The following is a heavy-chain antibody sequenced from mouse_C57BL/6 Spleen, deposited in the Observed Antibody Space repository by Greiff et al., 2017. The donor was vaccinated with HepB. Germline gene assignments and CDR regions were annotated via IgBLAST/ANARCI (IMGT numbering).Heavy chain of an antibody. CDR3: ARPLDQYFDV. CDR2: INPNNGGT. CDR1: GYTFTDYY. J-gene: IGHJ1*03. V-gene: IGHV1-26*01. Sequence: EVQLQQSGPELVKPGASVKISCKASGYTFTDYYMNWVKQSHGKSLEWIGDINPNNGGTSYNQKFKGKATLTVDKSSSTAYMELRSLTSEDSAVYYCARPLDQYFDVWGTGTTVTVSS.